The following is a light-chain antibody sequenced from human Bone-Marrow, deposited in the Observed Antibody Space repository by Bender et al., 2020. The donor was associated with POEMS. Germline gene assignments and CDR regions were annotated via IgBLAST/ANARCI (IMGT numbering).Light chain of an antibody. V-gene: IGLV1-44*01. CDR3: SSYTTGSFLL. CDR1: DSNFGGNN. CDR2: SNY. Sequence: QSVLTQPPSASGTPGQSVIISCSGTDSNFGGNNVNWYQHLPGTAPRLVVYSNYQRPSGVPARFSGSKSGNTASLTISGLQAEDEAFYYCSSYTTGSFLLFGGGTKLTVL. J-gene: IGLJ2*01.